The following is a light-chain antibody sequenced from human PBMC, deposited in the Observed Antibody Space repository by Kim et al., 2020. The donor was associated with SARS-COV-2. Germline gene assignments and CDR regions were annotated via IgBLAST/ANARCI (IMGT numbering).Light chain of an antibody. CDR2: LTS. Sequence: ASVGDRVTITVRASQSVDSWLGWYQQNPGKAPNLLIYLTSHLESGVPSRFSGSGSGTEFTLTISSLQPEDFATYYCQQYQQYPITFGQGTRLEIK. V-gene: IGKV1-5*03. CDR3: QQYQQYPIT. CDR1: QSVDSW. J-gene: IGKJ5*01.